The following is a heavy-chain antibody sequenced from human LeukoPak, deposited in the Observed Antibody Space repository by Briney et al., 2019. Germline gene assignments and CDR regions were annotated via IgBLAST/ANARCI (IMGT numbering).Heavy chain of an antibody. D-gene: IGHD2-15*01. CDR1: GLTFDDYA. V-gene: IGHV3-9*01. CDR3: AKAGGGSNLGGAFDI. Sequence: GGSLRLSCAASGLTFDDYAMHWVRQAPGKGLEWVSGISWNSGNVGYGDSVKGRFTISRDNAKNSLYLQMNSLRTEDTALYYCAKAGGGSNLGGAFDIWGQGTMVTVSS. J-gene: IGHJ3*02. CDR2: ISWNSGNV.